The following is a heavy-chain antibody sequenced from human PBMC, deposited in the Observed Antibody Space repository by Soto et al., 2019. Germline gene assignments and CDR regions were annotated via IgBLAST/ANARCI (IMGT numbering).Heavy chain of an antibody. Sequence: KPSETLSLTCAVSGGSISSSNWWSWVRQPPGKGLEWIGEIYHSGSTNYNPSLKSRVTISVDKSKNQFSLKLSSVTAADTAVYYCRAVAGSGDYYGMDVWGQGTTVTVSS. CDR1: GGSISSSNW. J-gene: IGHJ6*02. CDR2: IYHSGST. V-gene: IGHV4-4*02. D-gene: IGHD6-19*01. CDR3: RAVAGSGDYYGMDV.